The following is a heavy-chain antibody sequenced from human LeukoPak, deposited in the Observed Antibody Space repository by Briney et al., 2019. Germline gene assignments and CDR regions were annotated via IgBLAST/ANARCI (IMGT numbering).Heavy chain of an antibody. Sequence: GGSLRLSCVASGVTLSNYAMSWARQAPGKGLEWVSGISSSGSGGNTYYADSVKGRFTISRDSSRNTLFLHMNTLRAEDTAIYYCAEDRTVGASYWYFDLWGRGTLVTVSS. J-gene: IGHJ2*01. V-gene: IGHV3-23*01. CDR2: ISSSGSGGNT. D-gene: IGHD1-26*01. CDR1: GVTLSNYA. CDR3: AEDRTVGASYWYFDL.